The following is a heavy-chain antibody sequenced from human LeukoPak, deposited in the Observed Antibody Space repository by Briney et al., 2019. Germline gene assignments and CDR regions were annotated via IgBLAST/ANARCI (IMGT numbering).Heavy chain of an antibody. Sequence: GGSLRLSCAASGFSFISYGMHWVRQAPGKGLEYVSSISSGNYMYYADSVKGRFTISRDNAKNSLFLQMNNLRGEDTAVYYCAREDCSNVRCYGASDAWGQGTLVTVSS. CDR1: GFSFISYG. V-gene: IGHV3-21*01. CDR2: ISSGNYM. D-gene: IGHD2-2*01. CDR3: AREDCSNVRCYGASDA. J-gene: IGHJ5*02.